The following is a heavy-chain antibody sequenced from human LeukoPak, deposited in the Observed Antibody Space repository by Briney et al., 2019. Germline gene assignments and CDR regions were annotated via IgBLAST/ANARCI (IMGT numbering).Heavy chain of an antibody. V-gene: IGHV4-39*02. Sequence: PGGSLRLSCAASGFTFSSYSMNWVRQAPGKGLEWIGSIYYSRSIYYNPSLKSRVTISVDTSKNQFSLKLSSVTAADTAVYYCARDQEYSYGHFDYWGQGTLVTVSS. CDR1: GFTFSSYS. CDR2: IYYSRSI. D-gene: IGHD5-18*01. J-gene: IGHJ4*02. CDR3: ARDQEYSYGHFDY.